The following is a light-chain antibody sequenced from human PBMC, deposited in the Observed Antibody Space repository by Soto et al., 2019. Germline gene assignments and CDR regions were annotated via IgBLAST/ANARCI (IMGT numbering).Light chain of an antibody. V-gene: IGKV3-11*01. CDR2: DAF. CDR3: QQRSNWPIT. Sequence: EIVFAQSPGTLSLSPGERATPSCRASQSVSRYLAWYQQKPDQAPRLLIYDAFNRATGIPARFSGSGSGTDFTLTISSLEPEDFVVYYCQQRSNWPITFGQGTRLEIK. J-gene: IGKJ5*01. CDR1: QSVSRY.